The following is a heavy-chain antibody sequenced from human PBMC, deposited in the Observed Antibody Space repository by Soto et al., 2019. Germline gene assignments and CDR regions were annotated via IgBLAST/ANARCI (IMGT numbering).Heavy chain of an antibody. CDR3: ARVPSSGGSRRARGLLPLDY. J-gene: IGHJ4*02. Sequence: ASVKVSCKASGDTFTSYDINWVRQATGQGLEWMGWMNPNSGNTGYAQKFQGRVTMTRNTAISTAYMELSSVRSEDTAVYYCARVPSSGGSRRARGLLPLDYWGQGTLVTVSS. V-gene: IGHV1-8*01. CDR1: GDTFTSYD. D-gene: IGHD2-15*01. CDR2: MNPNSGNT.